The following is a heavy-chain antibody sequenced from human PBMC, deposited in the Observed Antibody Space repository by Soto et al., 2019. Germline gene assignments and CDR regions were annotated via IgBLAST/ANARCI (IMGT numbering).Heavy chain of an antibody. Sequence: QITLKESGPTLVKPTQTLTLTCTFSGFSLSTSGVGVGWIRQPPGKALEWLALIYWDDDKRYSPSLKSRLTITKDTSKNQVVLTMTNMYPVDTATYYCAHRGGMYYYGSGSYPNWFDPWGQGTLVTVSS. CDR2: IYWDDDK. CDR1: GFSLSTSGVG. D-gene: IGHD3-10*01. J-gene: IGHJ5*02. V-gene: IGHV2-5*02. CDR3: AHRGGMYYYGSGSYPNWFDP.